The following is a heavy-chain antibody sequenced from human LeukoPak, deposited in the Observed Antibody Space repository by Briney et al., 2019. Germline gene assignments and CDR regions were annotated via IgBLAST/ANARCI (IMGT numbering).Heavy chain of an antibody. CDR3: ARGRRILGGPENAGDFFDY. V-gene: IGHV1-2*02. J-gene: IGHJ4*01. Sequence: RASVKVSCKASGYTFTDYYLLWVRQAPGQGLEWMGWIKTNSGATDYAQNFEARVTMTRDTSSGTAYLDLSGLTSDDTAVYYCARGRRILGGPENAGDFFDYWGQETLVIVSS. CDR2: IKTNSGAT. D-gene: IGHD3-16*01. CDR1: GYTFTDYY.